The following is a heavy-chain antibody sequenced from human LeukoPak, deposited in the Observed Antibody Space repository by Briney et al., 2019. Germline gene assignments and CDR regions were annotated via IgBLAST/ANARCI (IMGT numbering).Heavy chain of an antibody. J-gene: IGHJ3*01. CDR1: GGSITSHF. V-gene: IGHV4-4*08. Sequence: SETLSLTCTVSGGSITSHFWTWIRQAPGKGLEWVGYVSKSGSTNYNPSLQSRITISVDTSKNQFLLKLTSMTAADPAVYFCARDDYGVFDAFDVWGQGTVVTVSS. D-gene: IGHD3-16*01. CDR2: VSKSGST. CDR3: ARDDYGVFDAFDV.